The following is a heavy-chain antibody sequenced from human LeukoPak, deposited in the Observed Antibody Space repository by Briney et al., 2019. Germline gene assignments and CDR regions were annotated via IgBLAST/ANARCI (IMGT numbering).Heavy chain of an antibody. D-gene: IGHD6-13*01. V-gene: IGHV4-59*01. Sequence: PSETLSLTCTVSGGSISSYYWSWIRQPPGKGLEWIGYIYYSGSTNYNPSLKSRVTISVDTSKNQFSLKLSSVTAPDTAVYYCASVPYSSSWYYFDYWGQGTLVTVSS. J-gene: IGHJ4*02. CDR1: GGSISSYY. CDR2: IYYSGST. CDR3: ASVPYSSSWYYFDY.